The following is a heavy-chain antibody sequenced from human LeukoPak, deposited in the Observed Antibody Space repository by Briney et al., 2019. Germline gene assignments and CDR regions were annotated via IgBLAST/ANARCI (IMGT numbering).Heavy chain of an antibody. V-gene: IGHV3-48*01. CDR3: AKVRRLLFFDY. J-gene: IGHJ4*02. Sequence: PGGSLRLSCAASGFTFSSYSMNWVRQAPGKGLEWVSYISSSSSTIYYADSVKGRFTISRDNAKNSLYLQMNSLRAEDTAVYYCAKVRRLLFFDYWGQGTLVTVSS. CDR1: GFTFSSYS. D-gene: IGHD3-10*01. CDR2: ISSSSSTI.